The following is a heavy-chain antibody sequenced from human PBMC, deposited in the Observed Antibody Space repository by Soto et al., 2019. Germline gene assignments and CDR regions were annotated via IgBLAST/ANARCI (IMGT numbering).Heavy chain of an antibody. V-gene: IGHV1-18*01. CDR2: ISPFNGNT. Sequence: QVQLVQSGSEVKKPGASVKVSCKSSGYPFTHYGITWVRQAPGQGLEWMGWISPFNGNTNYGQTLHGRVTLTTDTSTSTIHMELRILRSDDKAVYYCARDQSFDHSYDYVIHVWSEGTPVTV. CDR3: ARDQSFDHSYDYVIHV. D-gene: IGHD3-16*01. J-gene: IGHJ6*02. CDR1: GYPFTHYG.